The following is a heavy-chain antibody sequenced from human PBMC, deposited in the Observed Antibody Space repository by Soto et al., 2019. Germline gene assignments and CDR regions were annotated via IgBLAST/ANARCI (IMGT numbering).Heavy chain of an antibody. CDR2: IYYSGST. J-gene: IGHJ4*02. D-gene: IGHD3-10*01. CDR1: GGSISSGGYY. Sequence: PSETLSLTCTVSGGSISSGGYYWSWIRQHPGKGLEWIGYIYYSGSTYYNPSLKSRVTISVDTSKNQFSLKLSSVTAADTAVYYCANYYGSGSYSGAFDYWGQGTLVTVSS. CDR3: ANYYGSGSYSGAFDY. V-gene: IGHV4-31*03.